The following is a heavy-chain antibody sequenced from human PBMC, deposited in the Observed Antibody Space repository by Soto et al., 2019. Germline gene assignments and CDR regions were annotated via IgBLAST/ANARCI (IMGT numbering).Heavy chain of an antibody. CDR1: GFTFSSYA. CDR2: ISYDGSNK. CDR3: ARDRGGDSYGRTDAFDI. V-gene: IGHV3-30-3*01. J-gene: IGHJ3*02. Sequence: GGSLRLSCAASGFTFSSYAMHWVRQAPGKGLEWAAVISYDGSNKYYADSVKGRFTISRDNSKNTLYLQMNSLRAEDTAVYYCARDRGGDSYGRTDAFDIWGQGTMVTVSS. D-gene: IGHD5-18*01.